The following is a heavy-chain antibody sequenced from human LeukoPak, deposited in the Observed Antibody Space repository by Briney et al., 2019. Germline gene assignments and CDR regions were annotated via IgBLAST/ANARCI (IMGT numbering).Heavy chain of an antibody. CDR1: GFTFSSHS. CDR2: IQPDGSEQ. Sequence: GGSLRLSCAASGFTFSSHSMNWVRQAPGKGLEWVGNIQPDGSEQYPVDSVKGRFTISRDNARNSLFLQMNTLRAEDTAVYYCAKLLGDATTYDYWGQGALVTVSS. CDR3: AKLLGDATTYDY. D-gene: IGHD1-1*01. J-gene: IGHJ4*02. V-gene: IGHV3-7*01.